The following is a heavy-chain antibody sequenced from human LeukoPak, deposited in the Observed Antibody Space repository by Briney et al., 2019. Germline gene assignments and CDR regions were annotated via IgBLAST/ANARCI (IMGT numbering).Heavy chain of an antibody. CDR1: RYKFANFW. V-gene: IGHV5-51*01. J-gene: IGHJ4*02. Sequence: GESLKISCQGSRYKFANFWIGWVRQTPGKGLEWMGIIYPGDSDIRYSPSFQGQVTISADTSINTAFLQWSSLKASDTALYYCARLWGDRSRFDRWGQGTLVTVSP. CDR3: ARLWGDRSRFDR. CDR2: IYPGDSDI. D-gene: IGHD3-16*01.